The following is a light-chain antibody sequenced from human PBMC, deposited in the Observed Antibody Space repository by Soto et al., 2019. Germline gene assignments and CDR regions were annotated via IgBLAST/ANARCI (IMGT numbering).Light chain of an antibody. CDR2: AAS. Sequence: EIVMTQSPATLSVSPGERATLPCRASQSVSSNLAWYQQKRGQAPRLLIYAASTRATGVPARFSGSGSGTEFTLTISSLQSEDFAVYYCQQYNNWPPITFGQGTRLEIK. V-gene: IGKV3D-15*01. J-gene: IGKJ5*01. CDR3: QQYNNWPPIT. CDR1: QSVSSN.